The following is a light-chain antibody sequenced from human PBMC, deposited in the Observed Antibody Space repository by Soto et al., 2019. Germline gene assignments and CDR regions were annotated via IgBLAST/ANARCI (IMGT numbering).Light chain of an antibody. Sequence: EIVLTQSPATLSLSPGGRATLSCTASQSVSSYLAWYQQRPGQAPRLLIFDTSNRATDIPARFSGSGSGTDFTLTISGLEPEDFAVYYCQQRTNRPPITFGQGTRLEIK. J-gene: IGKJ5*01. CDR2: DTS. V-gene: IGKV3-11*01. CDR3: QQRTNRPPIT. CDR1: QSVSSY.